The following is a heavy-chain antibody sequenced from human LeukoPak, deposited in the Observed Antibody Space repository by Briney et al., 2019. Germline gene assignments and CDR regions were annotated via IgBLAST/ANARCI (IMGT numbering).Heavy chain of an antibody. J-gene: IGHJ4*02. V-gene: IGHV3-30-3*01. D-gene: IGHD3-10*01. CDR1: GFTFSSYA. CDR2: ISYDGSNK. Sequence: PGRSLRLSCAASGFTFSSYAMHWVRQAPGKGLEWVAVISYDGSNKYYADSVKGRFTISRDNSKNTLYLQMNSLRAEDTAVYYCARESVLLWFGELLSIGTPDYWGQGTLVTVSS. CDR3: ARESVLLWFGELLSIGTPDY.